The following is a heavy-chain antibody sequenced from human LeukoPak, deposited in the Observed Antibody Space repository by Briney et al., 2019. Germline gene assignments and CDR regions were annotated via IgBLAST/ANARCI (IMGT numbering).Heavy chain of an antibody. CDR3: ASDRDRYSGCHGGSYCDY. CDR2: INPIGGTT. D-gene: IGHD1-26*01. J-gene: IGHJ4*02. V-gene: IGHV1-69*05. CDR1: GGTFTSYS. Sequence: ASVKVSCKASGGTFTSYSIHWVRQAPGQGLEWMGGINPIGGTTSYAQKFQGRVTITTDESTNTVYMKLSSLRSEDTAVYYCASDRDRYSGCHGGSYCDYWGQGTLVTVSS.